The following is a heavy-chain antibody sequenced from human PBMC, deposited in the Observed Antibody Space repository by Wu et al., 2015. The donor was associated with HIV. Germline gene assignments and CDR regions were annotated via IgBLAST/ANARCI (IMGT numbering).Heavy chain of an antibody. Sequence: QVQLVQSGAEVKNPGASVKVSCKASGYTFTDYYIYWVRQAPGRGLEWMGWINPKSGGTNCAQVFRGRLTLTRNTSNTTVYMELKRLTSEDTAMYFCARSHKWLQLRYQGNFDSWGQGTLVTVSS. CDR2: INPKSGGT. CDR1: GYTFTDYY. V-gene: IGHV1-2*02. D-gene: IGHD6-19*01. CDR3: ARSHKWLQLRYQGNFDS. J-gene: IGHJ4*02.